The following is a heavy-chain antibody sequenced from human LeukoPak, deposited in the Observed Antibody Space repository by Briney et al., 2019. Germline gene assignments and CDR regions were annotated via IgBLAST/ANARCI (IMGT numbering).Heavy chain of an antibody. D-gene: IGHD1-26*01. J-gene: IGHJ4*02. CDR1: GFTFYDYT. CDR2: IRSKGQGGTT. CDR3: TRDFPIVGPTTPFDY. V-gene: IGHV3-49*03. Sequence: GGSLRLSCKASGFTFYDYTMNWFRQAPGQGLEWVGFIRSKGQGGTTEYAASVKGRFTISRDDSKRIAYLQMNSLKTEDTAVYYRTRDFPIVGPTTPFDYWGQGTLVTVSS.